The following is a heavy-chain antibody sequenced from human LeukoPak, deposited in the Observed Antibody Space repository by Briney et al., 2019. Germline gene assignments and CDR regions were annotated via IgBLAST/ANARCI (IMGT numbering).Heavy chain of an antibody. D-gene: IGHD3-3*01. J-gene: IGHJ6*02. Sequence: SSETLSLTCTVSGGSISSSSYYWGWIRQPPGKGLEWIGSIYYSGSTYYNPFLKSRVTISVDTSKNQFSLKLSSVTAADTAVYYCARLAISTFWSGYGSYYYYGMDVWGQGTTVTVSS. CDR1: GGSISSSSYY. V-gene: IGHV4-39*01. CDR3: ARLAISTFWSGYGSYYYYGMDV. CDR2: IYYSGST.